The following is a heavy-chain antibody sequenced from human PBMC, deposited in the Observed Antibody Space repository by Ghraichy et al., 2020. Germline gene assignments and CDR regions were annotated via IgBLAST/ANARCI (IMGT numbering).Heavy chain of an antibody. D-gene: IGHD6-13*01. CDR1: GFTFSENG. Sequence: GESLNISCAASGFTFSENGMHWARQAPGKGLEWVANIWYDGRNKYYAESVKDRFNISRDNSKNTMSLQMNSLRVEDTAVYYCARDKGAGGTTSMDVWGQGTTFIVPS. V-gene: IGHV3-33*01. CDR2: IWYDGRNK. J-gene: IGHJ6*02. CDR3: ARDKGAGGTTSMDV.